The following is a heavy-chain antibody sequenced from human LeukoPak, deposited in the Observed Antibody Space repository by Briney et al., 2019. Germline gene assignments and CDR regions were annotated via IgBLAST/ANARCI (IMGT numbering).Heavy chain of an antibody. CDR1: GGSISSSNW. CDR3: ARDRKPLVSGYGMDV. J-gene: IGHJ6*02. D-gene: IGHD5/OR15-5a*01. Sequence: SETLSLTCAVSGGSISSSNWWSWVRQPPGKGLEWFGEIYHSGSTNYNPSLKSRVTISVDKSKNQFSLKLSSVTAADTAVYYCARDRKPLVSGYGMDVWGQGTTVTVSS. V-gene: IGHV4-4*02. CDR2: IYHSGST.